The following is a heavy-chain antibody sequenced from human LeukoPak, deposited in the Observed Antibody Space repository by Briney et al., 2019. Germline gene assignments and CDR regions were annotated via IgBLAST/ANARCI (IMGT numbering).Heavy chain of an antibody. CDR3: VRGSSAAAESYFDY. D-gene: IGHD6-25*01. CDR1: GFTLSQYW. J-gene: IGHJ4*02. CDR2: TKQDGSEI. V-gene: IGHV3-7*01. Sequence: GGSLRLSCAVSGFTLSQYWMSWVRQAPGKGLEWVANTKQDGSEIHYVDSVKGRFTISRDNAKNSLYLQMNSLRAEDTAVYYCVRGSSAAAESYFDYWGQGTLVTVSS.